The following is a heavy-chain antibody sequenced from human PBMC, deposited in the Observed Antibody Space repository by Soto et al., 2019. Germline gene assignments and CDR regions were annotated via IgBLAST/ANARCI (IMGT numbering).Heavy chain of an antibody. D-gene: IGHD5-12*01. Sequence: SETLSLTCTVSGGSVSSGSYYWSWIRHPPGKGLEWIGYIYYSGSTNYNPSLKSRVTISVDTSKNQFSLKLSSVTAADTAVYYCAREYSGYDYYFDYWGQGTLVTVSS. J-gene: IGHJ4*02. CDR3: AREYSGYDYYFDY. CDR2: IYYSGST. CDR1: GGSVSSGSYY. V-gene: IGHV4-61*01.